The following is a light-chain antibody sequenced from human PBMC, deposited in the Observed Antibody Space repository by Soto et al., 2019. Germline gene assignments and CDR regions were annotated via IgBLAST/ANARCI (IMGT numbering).Light chain of an antibody. J-gene: IGKJ1*01. CDR2: GAS. CDR1: QSVTTN. Sequence: EIVMTQSPATLSVSPGERATLSCRASQSVTTNLAGYHQKPGQAPRLLIYGASTRATGIPARFSGSGSGTEFTLTISSLQSEDFAVYYCQQYNNWPPGTFGQGTKVEIK. CDR3: QQYNNWPPGT. V-gene: IGKV3-15*01.